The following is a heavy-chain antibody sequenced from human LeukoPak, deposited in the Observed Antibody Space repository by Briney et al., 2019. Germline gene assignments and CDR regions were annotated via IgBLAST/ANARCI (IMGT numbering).Heavy chain of an antibody. CDR3: ARDSSVIVVEFDY. V-gene: IGHV1-18*01. D-gene: IGHD3-22*01. CDR1: GYSSTNYG. CDR2: IHIYRGNT. J-gene: IGHJ4*02. Sequence: ASVKVSCKASGYSSTNYGISWVRQAPGQGLEWMGWIHIYRGNTNYAQKFQGRVTMTTDTSTSTAYMELRSLRSDDTAVYYCARDSSVIVVEFDYWGQGTLVTVSS.